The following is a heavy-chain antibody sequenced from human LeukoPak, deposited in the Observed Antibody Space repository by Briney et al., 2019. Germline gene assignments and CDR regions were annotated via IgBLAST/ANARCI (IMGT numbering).Heavy chain of an antibody. CDR2: IYYSGST. D-gene: IGHD3-22*01. Sequence: SETLSLTYTESGVSISGYYWSWIRQSPGKGLEWIAYIYYSGSTYYNPSLKSRVTISVDTSKNQFSLKLSSVTAADTAVYYCARVKYYYDSSGLAPDYWGQGTLVTVSS. J-gene: IGHJ4*02. CDR3: ARVKYYYDSSGLAPDY. CDR1: GVSISGYY. V-gene: IGHV4-59*01.